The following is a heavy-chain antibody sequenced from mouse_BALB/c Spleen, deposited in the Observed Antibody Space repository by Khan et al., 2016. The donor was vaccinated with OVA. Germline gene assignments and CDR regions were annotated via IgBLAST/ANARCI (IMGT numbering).Heavy chain of an antibody. D-gene: IGHD1-1*01. V-gene: IGHV2-3*01. CDR3: AKELPFAMDY. Sequence: QVQLKEPGPGLVAPSQSLSITCTVSGFSLTSYGVSWVRQPPGQGLEWLGVTWGDGGTNYHSVLRSRLSIRKDNSKSQVFLKLNSLQSDDTATYYIAKELPFAMDYWGQGTSVTVSS. CDR1: GFSLTSYG. J-gene: IGHJ4*01. CDR2: TWGDGGT.